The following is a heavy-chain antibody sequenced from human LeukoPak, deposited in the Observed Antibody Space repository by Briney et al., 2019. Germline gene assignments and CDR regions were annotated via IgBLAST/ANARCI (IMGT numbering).Heavy chain of an antibody. CDR2: ISGSGGST. D-gene: IGHD3-16*02. CDR1: GFTFSSYA. J-gene: IGHJ4*02. CDR3: AKDPDTFGGVIVILPGPGERDY. Sequence: PGGSLRLSCAASGFTFSSYAMSWVRQAPGKGLEWVSAISGSGGSTYYADSVKGRFTISRDNSKNTLYLQMNSLRAEDTAVYYCAKDPDTFGGVIVILPGPGERDYWGQGTLVTVSS. V-gene: IGHV3-23*01.